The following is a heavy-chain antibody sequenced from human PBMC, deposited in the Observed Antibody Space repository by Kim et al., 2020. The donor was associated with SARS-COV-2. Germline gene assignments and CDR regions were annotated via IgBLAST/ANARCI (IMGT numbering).Heavy chain of an antibody. CDR1: GGSFSGYY. J-gene: IGHJ4*02. CDR3: ARADEYYYGSGSRLTYFDF. CDR2: INHSGST. V-gene: IGHV4-34*01. D-gene: IGHD3-10*01. Sequence: SETLSLTCAVYGGSFSGYYWSWIRQPPGKGLEWIGEINHSGSTNYNPSLKSRVTISVDTSKNQFSLKLSSVTAADTAVYYCARADEYYYGSGSRLTYFDFWGQGTLVTVSS.